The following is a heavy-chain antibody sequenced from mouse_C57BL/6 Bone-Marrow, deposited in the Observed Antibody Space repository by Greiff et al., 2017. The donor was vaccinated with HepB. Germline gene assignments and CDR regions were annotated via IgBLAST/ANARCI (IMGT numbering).Heavy chain of an antibody. CDR1: GYTFTSYW. V-gene: IGHV1-69*01. CDR2: IDPSDSYT. J-gene: IGHJ1*03. CDR3: ARSKGYWYFDV. Sequence: QVQLQQPGAELVMPGASVKLSCKASGYTFTSYWMPWVKQRPGQGLEWIGEIDPSDSYTNYNQKVKGKSTLTVDKSSSTAFMQLSSLTSEDSAVYYCARSKGYWYFDVGGTGTTVNVSS.